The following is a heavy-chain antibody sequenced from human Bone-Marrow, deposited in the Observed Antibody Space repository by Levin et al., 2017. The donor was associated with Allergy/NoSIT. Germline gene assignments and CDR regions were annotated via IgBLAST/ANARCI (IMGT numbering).Heavy chain of an antibody. CDR2: IYSGGST. J-gene: IGHJ4*02. CDR1: GFTVSSNY. V-gene: IGHV3-53*01. Sequence: PGGSLRLSCAASGFTVSSNYMSWVRQAPGKGLEWVSVIYSGGSTYYADSVKGRFTISRDNSKNTLYLQMNSLRAEDTAVYYCASRTKYCSSTSCYSFDYWGQGTLVTVSS. CDR3: ASRTKYCSSTSCYSFDY. D-gene: IGHD2-2*01.